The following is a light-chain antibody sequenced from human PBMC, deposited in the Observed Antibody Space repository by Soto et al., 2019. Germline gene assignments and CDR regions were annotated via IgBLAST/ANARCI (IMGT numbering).Light chain of an antibody. J-gene: IGLJ1*01. CDR1: SSDVGGYNY. Sequence: QSALTQPASVSGSPGQSITISCTGTSSDVGGYNYVSWYQHHPGKVPKLMIFQVTKRPSGVSDRFYGSKSGNTASLTISGLQAEDEGDYFCSSYTTSSTYVLGTGTRSPS. CDR3: SSYTTSSTYV. CDR2: QVT. V-gene: IGLV2-14*01.